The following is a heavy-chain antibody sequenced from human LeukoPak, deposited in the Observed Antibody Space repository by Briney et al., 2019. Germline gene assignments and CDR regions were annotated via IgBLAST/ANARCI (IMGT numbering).Heavy chain of an antibody. D-gene: IGHD3-22*01. CDR2: INPNSGGT. Sequence: ASVKVSCKASGYTFTGYYMHWVRQAPGQGLEWMGWINPNSGGTNYAQKFQGRVTMTRDTSISTAYMELSRLRSDDTAVYYCARVSDGSGYPVLIDYWGQGTLVTVSS. V-gene: IGHV1-2*02. J-gene: IGHJ4*02. CDR1: GYTFTGYY. CDR3: ARVSDGSGYPVLIDY.